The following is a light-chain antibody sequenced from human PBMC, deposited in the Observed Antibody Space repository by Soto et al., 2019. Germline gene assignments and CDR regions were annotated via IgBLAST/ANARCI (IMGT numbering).Light chain of an antibody. CDR3: QQYNSL. Sequence: EIRMTQSPSTLSASVGDRVTITCRASQSIGNLLAWYQQKPGKAPKLLIYDASSLESGVPSRFSGSASGTEFTLTISSLQPDDFATYYCQQYNSLFGQGTKVDI. CDR2: DAS. V-gene: IGKV1-5*01. J-gene: IGKJ1*01. CDR1: QSIGNL.